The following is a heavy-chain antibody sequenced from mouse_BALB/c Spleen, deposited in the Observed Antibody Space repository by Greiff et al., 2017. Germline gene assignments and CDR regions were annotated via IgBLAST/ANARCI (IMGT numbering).Heavy chain of an antibody. CDR3: ARHGYYSDY. CDR1: GFTFSSFG. J-gene: IGHJ2*01. D-gene: IGHD2-2*01. CDR2: ISSGSSTI. Sequence: DVMLVESGGGLVQPGGSRKLSCAASGFTFSSFGMHWVRQAPEKGLEWVAYISSGSSTIYYADTVKGRFTISRDNPKNTLFLQMTSLRSEDTAMYYCARHGYYSDYWGQGTTLTVSS. V-gene: IGHV5-17*02.